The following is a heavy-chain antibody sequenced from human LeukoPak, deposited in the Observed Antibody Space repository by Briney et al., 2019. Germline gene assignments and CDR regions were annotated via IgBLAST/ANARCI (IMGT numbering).Heavy chain of an antibody. D-gene: IGHD5-24*01. CDR1: GDSISSYY. J-gene: IGHJ4*02. CDR3: ARVVPDGYSDY. Sequence: ASETLSLTCTVSGDSISSYYWSWIRQPPGRGLEWIGYIYYSGSPTQYNPSLKSRVTISVDTSKNQFSLDLSSVTAADTAVYCCARVVPDGYSDYWGQGTLVTVSS. V-gene: IGHV4-59*01. CDR2: IYYSGSPT.